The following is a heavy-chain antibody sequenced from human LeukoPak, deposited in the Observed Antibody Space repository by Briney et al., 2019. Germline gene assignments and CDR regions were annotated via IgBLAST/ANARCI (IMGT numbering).Heavy chain of an antibody. D-gene: IGHD3-3*01. CDR2: IIDSGST. J-gene: IGHJ4*02. V-gene: IGHV4-34*12. CDR3: ARGLASGYPPIPFDY. Sequence: PSETLSLTCAVFGESFSGYYWTWLRQPPGKGLEWIGEIIDSGSTNYNPSLKSRVNISVDTSKIQFSLNLSSVPAADTAVYYCARGLASGYPPIPFDYWGQGTLVTVYS. CDR1: GESFSGYY.